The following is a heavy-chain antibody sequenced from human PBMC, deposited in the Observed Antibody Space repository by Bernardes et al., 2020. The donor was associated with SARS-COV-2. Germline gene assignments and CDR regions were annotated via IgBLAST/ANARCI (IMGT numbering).Heavy chain of an antibody. CDR3: AKDPLYDFWSGYYLDY. CDR2: ISGSGGSA. D-gene: IGHD3-3*01. J-gene: IGHJ4*02. Sequence: GGSLRLSCAASGFTFSSYSMSWVRQAPGKGLEWVAAISGSGGSAYYADSVKGRFTISRDNSKNTLYLQMNSLRAEDTAVYYCAKDPLYDFWSGYYLDYWGQGTLVTVSS. CDR1: GFTFSSYS. V-gene: IGHV3-23*01.